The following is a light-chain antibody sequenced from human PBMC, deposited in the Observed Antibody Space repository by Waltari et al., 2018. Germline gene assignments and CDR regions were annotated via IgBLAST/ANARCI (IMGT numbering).Light chain of an antibody. CDR3: QQYDKWLRYS. Sequence: IVMTQSPATLSVSPGDRATLSFRASQSISTNLAWFQEKPGQAPRLLIYGASTRATGVPARFSGSGSGTYFTLVISSLQSEDFAVYYCQQYDKWLRYSFGQGTKLEIK. J-gene: IGKJ2*01. CDR2: GAS. V-gene: IGKV3-15*01. CDR1: QSISTN.